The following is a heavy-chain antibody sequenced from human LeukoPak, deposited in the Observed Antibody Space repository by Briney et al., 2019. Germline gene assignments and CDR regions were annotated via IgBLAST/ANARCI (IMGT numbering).Heavy chain of an antibody. J-gene: IGHJ5*02. CDR3: AKRYSSGWYNWFDP. D-gene: IGHD6-19*01. V-gene: IGHV3-23*01. Sequence: GGSLRLSCATSGFTFSSYDMSWARRAPGKGLEWVSAISGSGGSTYYADSVKGRFTISRDNSKNTLYLQMNSLRAEDTAVYYCAKRYSSGWYNWFDPWGQGTLVTVSS. CDR1: GFTFSSYD. CDR2: ISGSGGST.